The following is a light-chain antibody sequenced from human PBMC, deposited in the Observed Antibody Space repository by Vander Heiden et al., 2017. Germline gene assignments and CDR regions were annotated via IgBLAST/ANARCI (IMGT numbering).Light chain of an antibody. CDR2: DNN. CDR3: GTWDSSLSAGGV. CDR1: SSNIGNNY. J-gene: IGLJ1*01. Sequence: QYVLTQPPSVSAPPGHKVTIPCSGSSSNIGNNYVSWYQQLPGTAPKLLIYDNNKRPSGIPDRFSGSKSGTSATLGITGLQTGDEADYYCGTWDSSLSAGGVFGTGTKVTVL. V-gene: IGLV1-51*01.